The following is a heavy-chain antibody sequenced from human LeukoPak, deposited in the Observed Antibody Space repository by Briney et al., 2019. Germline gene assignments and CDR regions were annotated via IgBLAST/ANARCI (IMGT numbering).Heavy chain of an antibody. CDR1: GYTLTELS. V-gene: IGHV1-24*01. CDR3: ATWRSGSGSYHGGYYFDY. Sequence: ASVKVSCKVSGYTLTELSMHWVRQAPGKGLEWMGGFDPEDGETIYVQKFQGRVTMTEDTSTDTAYMKLSSLRYGDTAVYTCATWRSGSGSYHGGYYFDYWGQGTLATVAS. D-gene: IGHD3-10*01. J-gene: IGHJ4*02. CDR2: FDPEDGET.